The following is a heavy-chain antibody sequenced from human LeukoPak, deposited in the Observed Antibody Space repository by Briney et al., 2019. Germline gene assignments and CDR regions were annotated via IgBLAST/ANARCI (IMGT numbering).Heavy chain of an antibody. V-gene: IGHV4-61*08. CDR2: IYYSGST. CDR3: ARERGVGATIFDY. Sequence: SETQSLTCTVSGGSISSGGYYWSWIRQHPGKGLEWIGYIYYSGSTNYNPSLKSRVTISVDTSKNQFSLKLSSVTAADTAVYYCARERGVGATIFDYWGQGTLVTVSS. D-gene: IGHD1-26*01. CDR1: GGSISSGGYY. J-gene: IGHJ4*02.